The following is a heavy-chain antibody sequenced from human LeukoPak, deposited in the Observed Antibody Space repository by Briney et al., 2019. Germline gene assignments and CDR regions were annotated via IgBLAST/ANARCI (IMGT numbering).Heavy chain of an antibody. Sequence: SETLSLTCTVSGGSISSSSYYWGWIRQPPGKGLEWIGSIYYSGSTYYNPSLKSRVTISIDTSKNQFSLKMNSVTAADTAMYYCAKSGGYGLIDYWGQGTLVTVSS. D-gene: IGHD1-26*01. V-gene: IGHV4-39*01. CDR3: AKSGGYGLIDY. CDR1: GGSISSSSYY. J-gene: IGHJ4*02. CDR2: IYYSGST.